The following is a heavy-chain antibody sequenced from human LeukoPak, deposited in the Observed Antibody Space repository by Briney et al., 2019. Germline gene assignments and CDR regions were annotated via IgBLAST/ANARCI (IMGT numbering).Heavy chain of an antibody. D-gene: IGHD4-11*01. CDR3: ARGPLMTTVAFDI. Sequence: SETLSLTCAVYGGSFSGYYWSWIRQPPGKGLEWIGEINHSGSTNYNPSLKGRVTISVDTSKNQFSLKLSSVTAADTAVYYCARGPLMTTVAFDIWGQGTMVTVSS. CDR2: INHSGST. CDR1: GGSFSGYY. V-gene: IGHV4-34*01. J-gene: IGHJ3*02.